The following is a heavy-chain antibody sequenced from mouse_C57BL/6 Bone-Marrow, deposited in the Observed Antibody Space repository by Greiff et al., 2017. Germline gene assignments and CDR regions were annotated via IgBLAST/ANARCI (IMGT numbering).Heavy chain of an antibody. CDR1: GYSITSDY. Sequence: EVKLQESGPGLAKPSQTLYLTCSVTGYSITSDYWNWIRKFPGNKLEYMGYISYSGSTYYNPSLKSRISIPRDTSKNQYYLQLNSVTTEDTATYYCADYGSSRGYYAMDDWGKGTSVTVSS. CDR3: ADYGSSRGYYAMDD. J-gene: IGHJ4*01. CDR2: ISYSGST. V-gene: IGHV3-8*01. D-gene: IGHD1-1*01.